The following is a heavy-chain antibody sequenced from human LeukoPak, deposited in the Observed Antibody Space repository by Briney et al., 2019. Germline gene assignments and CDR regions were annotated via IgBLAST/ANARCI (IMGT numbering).Heavy chain of an antibody. D-gene: IGHD2-15*01. CDR1: GYTFTSYD. Sequence: ASVKVSCKASGYTFTSYDINWVRQATGQGLEWMGWMNPNSGNTGYAQKFQGRVTITRNTSISTAYVELSSLRSEDTAVYHCARGLGYCSGGSCYRRFDPWGQGTLVTVSS. CDR3: ARGLGYCSGGSCYRRFDP. J-gene: IGHJ5*02. CDR2: MNPNSGNT. V-gene: IGHV1-8*03.